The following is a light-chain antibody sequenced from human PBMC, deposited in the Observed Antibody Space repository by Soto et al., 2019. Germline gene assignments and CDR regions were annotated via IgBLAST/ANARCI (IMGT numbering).Light chain of an antibody. Sequence: IQMTQSPASLSASVGDRVTITCRASHYIRNDLAWYQQKPGKAPKLLIYATSSLQSGVPSRFSGSGSGTDFTLTTSSLQPEDFATYYCQQSYSTLWTFGQGTKVDIK. CDR1: HYIRND. J-gene: IGKJ1*01. V-gene: IGKV1-39*01. CDR3: QQSYSTLWT. CDR2: ATS.